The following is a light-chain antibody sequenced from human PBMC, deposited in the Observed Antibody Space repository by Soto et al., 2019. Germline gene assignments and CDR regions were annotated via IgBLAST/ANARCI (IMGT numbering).Light chain of an antibody. Sequence: DIQMTQSPSSVSASVGDRVTITCRASQGITNWLAWYQQKPGKAPKLLIYAASGLPSGVPSRFSGSGCGTDFTLTISILQTDDFATYYCQQANSFPLTFGGGTKVEIK. V-gene: IGKV1-12*01. CDR2: AAS. CDR3: QQANSFPLT. CDR1: QGITNW. J-gene: IGKJ4*01.